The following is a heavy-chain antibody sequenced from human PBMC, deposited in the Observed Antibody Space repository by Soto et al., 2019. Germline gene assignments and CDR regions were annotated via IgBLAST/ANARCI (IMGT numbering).Heavy chain of an antibody. V-gene: IGHV2-5*01. Sequence: QITLKESGPTLVKPTQTLTLTCTFSGVSLSTSGVGVGWIRQPPGKAQEWLALIYWNDDKRYSPSRNGRLTNTRDPSKNQVSLTMTNMDLVDTAPYYCAHQPDSSRYYFPFPHWGQGTLVTVSS. J-gene: IGHJ4*02. CDR3: AHQPDSSRYYFPFPH. CDR1: GVSLSTSGVG. D-gene: IGHD3-22*01. CDR2: IYWNDDK.